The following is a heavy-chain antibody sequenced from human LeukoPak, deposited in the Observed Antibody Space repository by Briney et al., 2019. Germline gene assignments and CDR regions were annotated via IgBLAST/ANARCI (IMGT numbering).Heavy chain of an antibody. CDR3: ARTSIDTMIVVVITPFDY. CDR2: ISAYNGNT. D-gene: IGHD3-22*01. J-gene: IGHJ4*02. V-gene: IGHV1-18*01. Sequence: ASVKVSCKASGYTFTSYGISWVRQAPGQGLEWMGWISAYNGNTNYAQKLQGRVTMTTDTSTSTAYMELRSLRSDDTAVYYCARTSIDTMIVVVITPFDYWGQGTLVTVSS. CDR1: GYTFTSYG.